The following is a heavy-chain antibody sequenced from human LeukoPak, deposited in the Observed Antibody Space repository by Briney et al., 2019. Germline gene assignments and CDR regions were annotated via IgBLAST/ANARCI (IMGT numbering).Heavy chain of an antibody. CDR1: GFTVSSNY. CDR2: IYSGGST. D-gene: IGHD5-24*01. CDR3: ARGPPGDGYNYHY. Sequence: GGSLRLSCAASGFTVSSNYMSWGRQAPGKGLEWGSVIYSGGSTYYADSVKGRFTISRDNSKNTLYLQMNSLRAEDTAVYYCARGPPGDGYNYHYWGQGTLVTVSS. V-gene: IGHV3-66*01. J-gene: IGHJ4*02.